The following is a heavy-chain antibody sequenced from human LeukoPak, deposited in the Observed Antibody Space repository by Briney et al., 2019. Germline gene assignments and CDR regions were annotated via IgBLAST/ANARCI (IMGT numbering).Heavy chain of an antibody. CDR2: IYTSGST. Sequence: SETLSLTCTVSGGSISTYYWSWIRQPPGKGLEWIGRIYTSGSTNYNPSLKRRVTISVDTSKNQFSLKLSSVTAADTAVYYCARDGSLVRGVFDYWGQGTLVTVSS. D-gene: IGHD3-10*01. CDR1: GGSISTYY. J-gene: IGHJ4*02. CDR3: ARDGSLVRGVFDY. V-gene: IGHV4-4*07.